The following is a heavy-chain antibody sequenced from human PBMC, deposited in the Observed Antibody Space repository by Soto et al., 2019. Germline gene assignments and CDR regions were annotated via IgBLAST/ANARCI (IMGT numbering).Heavy chain of an antibody. J-gene: IGHJ4*02. CDR2: IIPIFGTA. Sequence: SVKVSCKASGGTFSSYAISWVRQAPGQGLEWMGGIIPIFGTANYAQKFQGRVTITADESTSTAYMELSSLRSEDTAVYYCAREYYDILTGYPEHFDYWGQGTLVTVSS. V-gene: IGHV1-69*13. CDR1: GGTFSSYA. CDR3: AREYYDILTGYPEHFDY. D-gene: IGHD3-9*01.